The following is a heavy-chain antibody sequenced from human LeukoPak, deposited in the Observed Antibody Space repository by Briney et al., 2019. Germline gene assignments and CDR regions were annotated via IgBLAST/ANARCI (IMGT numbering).Heavy chain of an antibody. Sequence: SETLSLTCTVSGGSISSSSYYWGWIRQPPGKGLEWIGSIYYSGSTYYNPSLKSRVTISVDTSKNQFSLKLSSVTAADTAVYYCARGSGCVDYWGQGTLVTVSS. CDR2: IYYSGST. CDR3: ARGSGCVDY. D-gene: IGHD6-19*01. J-gene: IGHJ4*02. V-gene: IGHV4-39*01. CDR1: GGSISSSSYY.